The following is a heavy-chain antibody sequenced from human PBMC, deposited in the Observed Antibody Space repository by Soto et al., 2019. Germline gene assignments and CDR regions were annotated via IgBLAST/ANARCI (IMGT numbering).Heavy chain of an antibody. CDR3: AGRRGQWPTIYDS. CDR2: IYYSGST. V-gene: IGHV4-59*08. CDR1: GGSISTYF. Sequence: QVQLQEPGPGLVKPSETLSLNCTVSGGSISTYFWTWIRQPPGKGLEWIGYIYYSGSTEYNASLKSRFTISVDASKNQFSLMLASVTAADAALYYCAGRRGQWPTIYDSWGQGARVTVSS. D-gene: IGHD6-19*01. J-gene: IGHJ4*02.